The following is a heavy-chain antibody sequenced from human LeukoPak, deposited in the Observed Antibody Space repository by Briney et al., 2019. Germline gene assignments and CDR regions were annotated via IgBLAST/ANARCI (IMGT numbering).Heavy chain of an antibody. CDR2: ISSSSSYI. V-gene: IGHV3-21*01. D-gene: IGHD2-15*01. CDR3: ARDRIVVVVAAIREGFDP. CDR1: GFTFSSYS. J-gene: IGHJ5*02. Sequence: GGSLRLSCAASGFTFSSYSMNWVRQAPGKGLEWVSSISSSSSYIYYADSAKGRFTISRDNAKNSLYLQMNSLRAEDTAVYYCARDRIVVVVAAIREGFDPWGQGTLVTVSS.